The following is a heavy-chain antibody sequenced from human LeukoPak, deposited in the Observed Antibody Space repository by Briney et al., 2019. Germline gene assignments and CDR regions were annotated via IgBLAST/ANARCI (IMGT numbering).Heavy chain of an antibody. J-gene: IGHJ3*02. CDR2: IRYDGSNK. V-gene: IGHV3-30*02. CDR3: AKGPAYCGGDCYPPGAFDI. D-gene: IGHD2-21*02. CDR1: GFTFSSYG. Sequence: GGSLRLSCAASGFTFSSYGMHWVRQAPGKGLEWVAFIRYDGSNKYYADSVKGRFTISRDNSKNTLYLQMNSLRAEDTAVYYCAKGPAYCGGDCYPPGAFDIWGQGTMVPVSS.